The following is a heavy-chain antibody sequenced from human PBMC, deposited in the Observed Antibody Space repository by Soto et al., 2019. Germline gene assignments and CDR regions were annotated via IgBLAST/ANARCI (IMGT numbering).Heavy chain of an antibody. J-gene: IGHJ5*02. D-gene: IGHD6-13*01. Sequence: EVQLVESGGGLVQPGGSLRLSCAASGFTFSSYWMHWVRQAPGKGLVWVSRINSDGSSTSYADSVKGRFTISRDNAKNTLYLQMNSLRAEDTAVYYCAREGYSSSWYTGYSSGLTPGWFDPWGQGTLVTVSS. CDR1: GFTFSSYW. CDR2: INSDGSST. V-gene: IGHV3-74*01. CDR3: AREGYSSSWYTGYSSGLTPGWFDP.